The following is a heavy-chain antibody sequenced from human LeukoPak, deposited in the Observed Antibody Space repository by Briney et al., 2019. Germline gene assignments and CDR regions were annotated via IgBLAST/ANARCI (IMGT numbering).Heavy chain of an antibody. V-gene: IGHV4-38-2*01. CDR3: ARGGVITFGGVIDY. J-gene: IGHJ4*02. Sequence: SETLSLTCAVSGYSISSGYYRGWIRQPPGKGLEWIGSIYHSGSTYYNPSLKSRVTISVDTSKNQFSLKLSSVTAADTAVYYCARGGVITFGGVIDYWGQGTLVTVSS. CDR1: GYSISSGYY. CDR2: IYHSGST. D-gene: IGHD3-16*02.